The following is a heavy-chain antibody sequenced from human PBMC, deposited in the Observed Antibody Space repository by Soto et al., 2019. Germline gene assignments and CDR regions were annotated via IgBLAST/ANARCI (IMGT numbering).Heavy chain of an antibody. Sequence: GESLKISCKGSGYSFTSYWISWVRQMPGKGLEWMGRIDPSDSYTNYSPSFQGHVTTSADKSISTAYLQWSSLKASDTAMYYCARLSAFGAVGYYYGMDVWGQGTTVTVSS. V-gene: IGHV5-10-1*01. CDR3: ARLSAFGAVGYYYGMDV. CDR1: GYSFTSYW. D-gene: IGHD3-10*01. J-gene: IGHJ6*02. CDR2: IDPSDSYT.